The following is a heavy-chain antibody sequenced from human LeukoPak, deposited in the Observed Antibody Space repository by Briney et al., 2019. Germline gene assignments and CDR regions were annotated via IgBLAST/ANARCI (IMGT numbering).Heavy chain of an antibody. Sequence: PGGSLRLSCAASGFTFSSYSMNWVRQAPGKGLEWVSYISSSSTIYYADSVKGRFTISRDNAKNSLYLQMNSLRAEDTAVYYCARDLGSDGFDYWGQGTLVTVSS. D-gene: IGHD3-10*01. CDR1: GFTFSSYS. CDR2: ISSSSTI. CDR3: ARDLGSDGFDY. V-gene: IGHV3-48*04. J-gene: IGHJ4*02.